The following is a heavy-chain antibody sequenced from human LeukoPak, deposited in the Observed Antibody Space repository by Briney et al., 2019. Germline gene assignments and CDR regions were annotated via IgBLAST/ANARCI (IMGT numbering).Heavy chain of an antibody. D-gene: IGHD3-16*01. V-gene: IGHV3-7*03. J-gene: IGHJ4*01. CDR1: GLTFSNYW. Sequence: GGSLRLSCAASGLTFSNYWMDWVRQAPGKGLEWVANIKQDGSEKNYVDSVKGRFIISRDNAKNSLYLQMNTLRADDTAVYYCGRDGFGTGSNWGQGNLVNVSS. CDR2: IKQDGSEK. CDR3: GRDGFGTGSN.